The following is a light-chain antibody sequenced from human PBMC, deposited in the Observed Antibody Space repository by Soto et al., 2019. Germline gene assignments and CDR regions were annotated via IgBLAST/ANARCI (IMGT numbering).Light chain of an antibody. CDR1: QSVSSN. J-gene: IGKJ5*01. CDR3: QQYNIWPPIN. CDR2: GAY. Sequence: EIVMTQSPATLSVSPGERATLSCRASQSVSSNLAWYQPKPGQAPRLLIYGAYTRAAGVPARFSGSGSGTEFTLTITSLQSEDIALYYCQQYNIWPPINFGQGTRLEIK. V-gene: IGKV3-15*01.